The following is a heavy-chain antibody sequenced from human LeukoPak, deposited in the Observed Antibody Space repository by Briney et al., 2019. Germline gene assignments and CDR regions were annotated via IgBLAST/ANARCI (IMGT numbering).Heavy chain of an antibody. V-gene: IGHV4-61*05. J-gene: IGHJ4*02. Sequence: SETLSLTCTVFGGSISRSSYYWSWIRQPPGKGLEWIGYIYYSGSTNYNPSLKSRVTISVDTSKNQFSLKLSSVTAADTAVYYCARGGDSGYDYLDYWGQGTLVTVSS. D-gene: IGHD5-12*01. CDR1: GGSISRSSYY. CDR2: IYYSGST. CDR3: ARGGDSGYDYLDY.